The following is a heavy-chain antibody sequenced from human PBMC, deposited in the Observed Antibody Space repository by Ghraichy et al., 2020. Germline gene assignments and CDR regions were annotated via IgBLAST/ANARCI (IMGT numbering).Heavy chain of an antibody. CDR3: ARDEGYGPGDAFDI. CDR1: GGSISSYY. D-gene: IGHD1-1*01. J-gene: IGHJ3*02. CDR2: IYYSGST. Sequence: SETLSLTCTVSGGSISSYYWSWIRQPPGKGLEWIGYIYYSGSTNYNPSLKSRVTISVDTSKNQFSLKLSSVTAADTAVYYCARDEGYGPGDAFDIWGQGTMVTVSS. V-gene: IGHV4-59*01.